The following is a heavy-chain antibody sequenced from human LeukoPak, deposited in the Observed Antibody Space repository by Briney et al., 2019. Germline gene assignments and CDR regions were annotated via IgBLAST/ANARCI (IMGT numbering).Heavy chain of an antibody. Sequence: SGGSLRLSCAASGFTFSSYEMNWVRQAPGKGLEWVSYISSSGSIIYYADSVKGRFTISRDNAKNSLYLQMNSLRAEDMAVYYCARGDTAMVDYYYYMDVWGKGTTVTISS. J-gene: IGHJ6*03. CDR2: ISSSGSII. CDR1: GFTFSSYE. CDR3: ARGDTAMVDYYYYMDV. D-gene: IGHD5-18*01. V-gene: IGHV3-48*03.